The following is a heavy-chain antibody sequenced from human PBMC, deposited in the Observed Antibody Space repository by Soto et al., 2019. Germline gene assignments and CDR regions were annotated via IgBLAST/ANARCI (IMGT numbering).Heavy chain of an antibody. V-gene: IGHV3-23*01. CDR3: AKVVTTQREYYYMDV. J-gene: IGHJ6*03. CDR2: ISSSGGNT. CDR1: GFTFTNYA. D-gene: IGHD1-1*01. Sequence: GGSLRLSCAASGFTFTNYAMSWVRQAPGKGLEWVSSISSSGGNTYYADSVKGRITISRDNSKNMLYLRMNSLRGEDTAVYYCAKVVTTQREYYYMDVWGKGTTVTSP.